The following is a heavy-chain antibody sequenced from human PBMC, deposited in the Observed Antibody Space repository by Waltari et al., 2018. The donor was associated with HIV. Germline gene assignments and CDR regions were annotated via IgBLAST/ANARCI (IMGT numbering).Heavy chain of an antibody. CDR1: GFTFDDYA. CDR2: SSWNMGSL. J-gene: IGHJ5*02. Sequence: EVQLVESGGGLVQPGRSLRLSCAASGFTFDDYAMHWVRQPPGKGLVWVSGSSWNMGSLDYADSVKGRFTISRDNTKNSLYLQMNSVRAEDTALYYCAKDRGPFIAVAGTWGQGTLVTVSS. CDR3: AKDRGPFIAVAGT. V-gene: IGHV3-9*01. D-gene: IGHD6-19*01.